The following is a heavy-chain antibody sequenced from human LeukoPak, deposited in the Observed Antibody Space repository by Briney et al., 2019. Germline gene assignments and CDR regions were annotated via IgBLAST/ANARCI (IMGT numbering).Heavy chain of an antibody. Sequence: QSGGSLRLSCAASGFTFSSYAMHWVRQAPGKGLEWEAVISYDGSNKYYADSVKGRFTISRDNSKNTLYLQMNSLRAEDTAVYYCAREAGYSSGWSNFGYWGQGTLVTVSS. J-gene: IGHJ4*02. V-gene: IGHV3-30-3*01. CDR2: ISYDGSNK. CDR1: GFTFSSYA. D-gene: IGHD6-19*01. CDR3: AREAGYSSGWSNFGY.